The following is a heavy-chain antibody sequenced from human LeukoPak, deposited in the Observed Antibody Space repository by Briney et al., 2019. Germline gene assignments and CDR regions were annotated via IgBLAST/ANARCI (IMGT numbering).Heavy chain of an antibody. CDR2: VGGSGGST. V-gene: IGHV3-23*01. Sequence: GGSLRLSCAASGFTFSSYAMSWVRQTPGKGLEWVSTVGGSGGSTYYADSVKGRFTISRDNSKNTLYLQMNSLRAEDTAVYYCAKDAYLIAVAGNYFDYWGQGTLVTVSS. CDR3: AKDAYLIAVAGNYFDY. D-gene: IGHD6-19*01. J-gene: IGHJ4*02. CDR1: GFTFSSYA.